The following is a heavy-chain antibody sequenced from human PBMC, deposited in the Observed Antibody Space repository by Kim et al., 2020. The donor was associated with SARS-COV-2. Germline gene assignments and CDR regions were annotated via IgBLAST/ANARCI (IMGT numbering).Heavy chain of an antibody. CDR3: AKDSGSGSIFAYYYYYGMDV. Sequence: RFTISRDNSKNTLYLQMNSLRAEDTAVYYCAKDSGSGSIFAYYYYYGMDVWGQGTTVTVSS. J-gene: IGHJ6*02. V-gene: IGHV3-30*02. D-gene: IGHD3-10*01.